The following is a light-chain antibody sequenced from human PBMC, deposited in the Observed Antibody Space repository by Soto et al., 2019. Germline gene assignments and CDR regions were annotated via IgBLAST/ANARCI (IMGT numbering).Light chain of an antibody. CDR1: QGISSY. V-gene: IGKV1-8*01. CDR3: QQYYSYTLT. J-gene: IGKJ4*01. CDR2: AAS. Sequence: AIRMTQSPSSLSASTGDRVTITCRASQGISSYLAWYQQKPGKAPKLLIYAASTLQSGVPSRFSGSGSGTDFTLTISCLQSVDFATYYCQQYYSYTLTFGGGTKVDIK.